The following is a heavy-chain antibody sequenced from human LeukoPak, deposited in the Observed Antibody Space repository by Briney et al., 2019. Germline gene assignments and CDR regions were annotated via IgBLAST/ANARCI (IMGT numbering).Heavy chain of an antibody. CDR3: ARDTHFSYAAGFDW. D-gene: IGHD3-3*02. V-gene: IGHV3-7*01. CDR2: IKEDGSEK. J-gene: IGHJ4*02. Sequence: GGSLRLSCAASGFNFNFYWMSWVRQAPGKGLEWVANIKEDGSEKNYVDSVKGRFTISRDNVKNSVYLQMTSMRPEDTALYYCARDTHFSYAAGFDWWGQGTLVTVSS. CDR1: GFNFNFYW.